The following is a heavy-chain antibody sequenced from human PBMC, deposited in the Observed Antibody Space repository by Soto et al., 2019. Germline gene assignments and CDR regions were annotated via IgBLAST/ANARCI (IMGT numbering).Heavy chain of an antibody. D-gene: IGHD6-19*01. J-gene: IGHJ4*02. CDR2: IHHSGST. CDR1: SASIISEQR. Sequence: QMQLQESGPGLVKPSETLSLTCAVSSASIISEQRWSWVRQPPGKGLEWIGEIHHSGSTNNTPSLRSRVTMSVDKSKNHFSLNLNSVTAADTAVYYCARSFGWYAIDQWGQGTLVIVSS. CDR3: ARSFGWYAIDQ. V-gene: IGHV4-4*02.